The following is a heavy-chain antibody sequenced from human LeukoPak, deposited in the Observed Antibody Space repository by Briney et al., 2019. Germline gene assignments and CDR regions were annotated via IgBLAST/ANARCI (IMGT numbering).Heavy chain of an antibody. CDR2: FNPNSGGT. D-gene: IGHD6-6*01. CDR3: ARVRKFGQLGVFDP. CDR1: GYTFTGYY. V-gene: IGHV1-2*02. Sequence: ASVKVSCKASGYTFTGYYMHWVRQAPGQGLEWMGWFNPNSGGTNYAQKFQGRVTMTRDTSISTAYMELSRLRSDDTAVYYCARVRKFGQLGVFDPWGQGTLVTVSS. J-gene: IGHJ5*02.